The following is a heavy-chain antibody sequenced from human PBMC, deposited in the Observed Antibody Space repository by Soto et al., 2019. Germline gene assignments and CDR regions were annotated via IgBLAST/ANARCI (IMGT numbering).Heavy chain of an antibody. CDR2: IYSGGYT. Sequence: EVQLVESGGGLIQPGGSLRLSCAVSGFTVSNNYMSWVRQAPGKGLEGVSVIYSGGYTAYGDSVKGRFTISRDNSKNTPYLKKNRPKTADTAVYYRAAPPGGGGYWGQGTLVTVSS. CDR1: GFTVSNNY. CDR3: AAPPGGGGY. J-gene: IGHJ4*02. V-gene: IGHV3-53*01. D-gene: IGHD3-10*01.